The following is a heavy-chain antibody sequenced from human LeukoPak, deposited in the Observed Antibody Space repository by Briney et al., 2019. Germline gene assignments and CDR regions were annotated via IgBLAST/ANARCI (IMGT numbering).Heavy chain of an antibody. CDR1: GASISNSAYY. V-gene: IGHV4-39*01. J-gene: IGHJ5*02. Sequence: SETLSLTCTVSGASISNSAYYWLWIRQPPGEGLECIGTVHYSGSTFYNPSLKIRVNISVDTSKNQFSLQLSSVTAADTAVYYCARLFFVIDTWGQGTLVTVSS. CDR3: ARLFFVIDT. D-gene: IGHD3-3*01. CDR2: VHYSGST.